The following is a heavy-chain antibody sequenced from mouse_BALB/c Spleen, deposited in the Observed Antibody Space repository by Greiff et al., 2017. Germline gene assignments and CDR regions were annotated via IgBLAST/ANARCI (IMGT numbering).Heavy chain of an antibody. CDR2: ISSGSSTI. V-gene: IGHV5-17*02. CDR3: ARCSLTTVVEDFDY. D-gene: IGHD1-1*01. CDR1: GFTFSSFG. Sequence: EVQRVESGGGLVQPGGSRKLSCAASGFTFSSFGMHWVRQAPEKGLEWVAYISSGSSTIYYADTVKGRFTISRDNPKNTLFLQMTSLRSEDTAMYYCARCSLTTVVEDFDYWGQGTTLTVSS. J-gene: IGHJ2*01.